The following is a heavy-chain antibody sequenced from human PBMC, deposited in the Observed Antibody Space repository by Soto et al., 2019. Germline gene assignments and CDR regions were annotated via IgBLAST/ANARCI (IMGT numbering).Heavy chain of an antibody. CDR3: ACSKEAFRIVGATLPFDY. CDR1: GGYFSGYY. CDR2: IYYSGST. V-gene: IGHV4-59*01. J-gene: IGHJ4*02. Sequence: SETLSLTWAVYGGYFSGYYCSWIRQPPGKGLEWIGYIYYSGSTNYNPSLKSRVTISVDTSKNQFSLKLSSVTAADTAVYYCACSKEAFRIVGATLPFDYWGQGTLVTVSS. D-gene: IGHD1-26*01.